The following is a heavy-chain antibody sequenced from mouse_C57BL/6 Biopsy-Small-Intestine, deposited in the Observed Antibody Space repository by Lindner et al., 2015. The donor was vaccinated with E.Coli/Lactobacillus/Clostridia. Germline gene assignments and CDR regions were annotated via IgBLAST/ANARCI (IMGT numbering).Heavy chain of an antibody. Sequence: VQLQESGAELMRPGASVTLSCKASGYTFTDFEMHWVKLTPVYGLEWIGAIDPETGGTACNQKFKDKAILTADKSSSSAYMDLRSLTSEDSAVYYCTSGGYYSNFQFAYWGQGTLVTVSA. CDR3: TSGGYYSNFQFAY. J-gene: IGHJ3*01. V-gene: IGHV1-15*01. CDR1: GYTFTDFE. CDR2: IDPETGGT. D-gene: IGHD2-5*01.